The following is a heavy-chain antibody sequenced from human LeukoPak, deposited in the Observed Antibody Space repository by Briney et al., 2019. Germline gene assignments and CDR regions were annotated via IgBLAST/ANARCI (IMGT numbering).Heavy chain of an antibody. CDR2: MDPSGSHK. CDR1: EFIFNRSW. J-gene: IGHJ4*02. V-gene: IGHV3-7*01. Sequence: PGGSLRLSCAASEFIFNRSWMNWVRQAPGKGLEWVANMDPSGSHKRYVDSVKGRFTISKDNPGTSLYLDVYDLRAEDTAIYYCAIWTSGNYWGQGTLVTVSS. D-gene: IGHD1-1*01. CDR3: AIWTSGNY.